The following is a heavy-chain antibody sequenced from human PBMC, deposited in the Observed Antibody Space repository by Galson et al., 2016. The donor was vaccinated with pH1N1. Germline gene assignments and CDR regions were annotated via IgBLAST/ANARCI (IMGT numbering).Heavy chain of an antibody. D-gene: IGHD2-15*01. CDR3: AHRQGTPSHDNKGYHWVFDY. CDR2: IYWNDDK. J-gene: IGHJ4*01. V-gene: IGHV2-5*01. CDR1: GFSLSTGGVA. Sequence: PALVKPTQTLTLTCTFSGFSLSTGGVAVGWIRQPPGKALEWPALIYWNDDKRYSPSLESRLTITKDTSKNQVVLTMTNLDPVDTATYYRAHRQGTPSHDNKGYHWVFDYWGHGTLVTVSS.